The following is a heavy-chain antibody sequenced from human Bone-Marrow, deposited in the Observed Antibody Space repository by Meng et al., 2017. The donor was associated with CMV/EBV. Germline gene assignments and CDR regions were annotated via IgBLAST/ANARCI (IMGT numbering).Heavy chain of an antibody. CDR2: ISYDGSNK. J-gene: IGHJ5*02. D-gene: IGHD1-26*01. CDR3: ARAGIGGSFWFDP. V-gene: IGHV3-30*04. CDR1: GFTFSSYA. Sequence: GESLKISGAASGFTFSSYAMHWVRQAPGKGQEWVAVISYDGSNKYYADSVKGRFTISRDNAKTSLYLQMNSLRAEDTAVYYCARAGIGGSFWFDPWGQGTLVTVSS.